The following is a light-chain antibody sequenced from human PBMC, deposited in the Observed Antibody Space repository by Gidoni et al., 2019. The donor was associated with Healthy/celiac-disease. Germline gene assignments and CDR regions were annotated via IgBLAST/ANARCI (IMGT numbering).Light chain of an antibody. V-gene: IGLV3-19*01. CDR2: GKN. CDR3: NSRDSSGNHLYV. Sequence: SSELTQDPAVSVALGQTVRITCQGDSLRSYYASWYQQKPGQAPVLVIYGKNNRPSGTPDRFSCSSSGNTASLTITGAQAEDEADYYCNSRDSSGNHLYVFGTGTKVTVL. CDR1: SLRSYY. J-gene: IGLJ1*01.